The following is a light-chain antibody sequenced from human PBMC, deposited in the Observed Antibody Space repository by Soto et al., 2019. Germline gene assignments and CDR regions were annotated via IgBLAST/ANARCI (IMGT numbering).Light chain of an antibody. J-gene: IGLJ1*01. CDR3: LSYGKV. CDR2: EVS. CDR1: SSDVGKYDY. Sequence: QSALTQPPSASGSPGQSVTISCTGTSSDVGKYDYVSWFQHHPGKAPKLIIYEVSKRPSGVPDRFSGSKSGSTASLTISALQTEDEAEYFCLSYGKVFGTGTKLTVL. V-gene: IGLV2-8*01.